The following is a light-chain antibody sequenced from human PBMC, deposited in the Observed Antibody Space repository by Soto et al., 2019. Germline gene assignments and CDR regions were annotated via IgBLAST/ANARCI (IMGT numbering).Light chain of an antibody. Sequence: QSALTQPASVSGSPGQSIAISCTGTSSDVGGYNYVSWYQQHPGKAPKLMVYDVSNRPSGVSNRFSGSKSGNTASLTISGLQAEDEADYYCSSYTSSSTYVFATGTKVTV. CDR1: SSDVGGYNY. CDR2: DVS. V-gene: IGLV2-14*01. J-gene: IGLJ1*01. CDR3: SSYTSSSTYV.